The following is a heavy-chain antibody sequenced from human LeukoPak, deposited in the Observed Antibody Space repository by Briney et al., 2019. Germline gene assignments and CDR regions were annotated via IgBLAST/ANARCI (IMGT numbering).Heavy chain of an antibody. J-gene: IGHJ4*02. CDR1: AGSISTYY. Sequence: SETLSLTCTVSAGSISTYYWSWIRQAPGKGLEWIGYIYYSGSTNYNPSLKSRVTISVDTSKNQFSLKLNSVTAADTAVYYCARGHSYGSGSHGDHWGQGTLVTVSS. D-gene: IGHD3-10*01. CDR2: IYYSGST. CDR3: ARGHSYGSGSHGDH. V-gene: IGHV4-59*01.